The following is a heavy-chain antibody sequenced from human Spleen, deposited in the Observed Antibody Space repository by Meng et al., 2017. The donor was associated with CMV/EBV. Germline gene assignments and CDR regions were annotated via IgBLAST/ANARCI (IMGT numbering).Heavy chain of an antibody. Sequence: VSGGAISGTTWWSWVRQPPGKGLEWIGDIYHSGSTNYNPSLKSRVTISVDKSKTQFSLKLSPVTAADTAVYYCARGDSSSSSSYFDYWGQGTLVTVSS. J-gene: IGHJ4*02. CDR2: IYHSGST. CDR3: ARGDSSSSSSYFDY. CDR1: GGAISGTTW. D-gene: IGHD6-6*01. V-gene: IGHV4-4*02.